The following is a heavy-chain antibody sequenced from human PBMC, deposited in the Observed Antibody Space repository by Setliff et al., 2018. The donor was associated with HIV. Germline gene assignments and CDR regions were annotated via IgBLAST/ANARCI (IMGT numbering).Heavy chain of an antibody. Sequence: GGSLRLSCAASGFTFRNYKFNWVRQAPGRGLEWVSSISIGSGGAIDYADSVQGRLTISRDNSKNSLYLQMNSLQVDDTGVYYCTTDEVTMVRGILYFFNYWGQGALVTVSS. J-gene: IGHJ4*02. CDR3: TTDEVTMVRGILYFFNY. CDR1: GFTFRNYK. CDR2: ISIGSGGAI. V-gene: IGHV3-21*03. D-gene: IGHD3-10*01.